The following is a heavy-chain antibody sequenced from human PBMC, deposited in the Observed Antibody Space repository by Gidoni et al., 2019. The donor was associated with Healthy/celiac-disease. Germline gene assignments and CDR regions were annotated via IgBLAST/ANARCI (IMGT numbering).Heavy chain of an antibody. V-gene: IGHV4-39*01. Sequence: QLQLQESAPGLVKPSETLSLTCTVSGGSISSSSYYWGWIRQPPGTGLEWIGSIYYSGSTYYNPSLKSRVTISVDTSKNQFSLKLSSVTAADTAVYYCARGTAVAGRPLFCDYWGQGTLVTVSS. D-gene: IGHD6-19*01. CDR2: IYYSGST. CDR1: GGSISSSSYY. J-gene: IGHJ4*02. CDR3: ARGTAVAGRPLFCDY.